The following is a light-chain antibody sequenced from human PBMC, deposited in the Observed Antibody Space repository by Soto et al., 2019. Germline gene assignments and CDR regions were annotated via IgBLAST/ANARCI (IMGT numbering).Light chain of an antibody. CDR2: AAS. J-gene: IGKJ1*01. CDR1: QSVRDY. CDR3: QQSYSSPPT. V-gene: IGKV1-39*01. Sequence: DIQMTQSPASLSASVGDRVTITCRASQSVRDYLNWYQHKPGMAPQLLIYAASNLHSGVPSRFSGSRSGPDFTLTISSLQPEDFATYYCQQSYSSPPTFGQGTKVDIK.